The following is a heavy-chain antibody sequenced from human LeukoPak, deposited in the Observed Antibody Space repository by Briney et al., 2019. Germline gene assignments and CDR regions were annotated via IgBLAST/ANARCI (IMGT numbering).Heavy chain of an antibody. CDR1: GFTFSSYS. J-gene: IGHJ2*01. D-gene: IGHD6-19*01. CDR3: AREVQWLAQEGWYFDL. Sequence: GGSLRLSCAASGFTFSSYSMNWVRQAPGKGLEWVSSISSSSSYIYYADSVKGRFTISRDNAKNSLYLQMNSLRAEDAAVYYCAREVQWLAQEGWYFDLWGRGTLVTVSS. V-gene: IGHV3-21*01. CDR2: ISSSSSYI.